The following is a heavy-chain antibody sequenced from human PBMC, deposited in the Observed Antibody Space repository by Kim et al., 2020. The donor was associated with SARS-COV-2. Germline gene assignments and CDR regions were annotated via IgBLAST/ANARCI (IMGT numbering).Heavy chain of an antibody. J-gene: IGHJ4*02. Sequence: SETLSLTCTVSGYSISSGYYWGWIRQPPGKGLEWIGSIYHSGSTYYNPSLKSRVTISVDTSKNQFSLKLSSVTAADTAVYYCARGEQGSSLFDYWGQGTLVTVSS. CDR3: ARGEQGSSLFDY. CDR1: GYSISSGYY. D-gene: IGHD6-13*01. CDR2: IYHSGST. V-gene: IGHV4-38-2*02.